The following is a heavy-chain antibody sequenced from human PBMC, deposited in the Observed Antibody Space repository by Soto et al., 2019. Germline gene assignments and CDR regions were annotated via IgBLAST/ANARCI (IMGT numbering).Heavy chain of an antibody. J-gene: IGHJ4*02. CDR2: ISGSGGST. CDR3: AKDREFLEWLPEGFDY. V-gene: IGHV3-23*01. CDR1: GFTFSSYA. D-gene: IGHD3-3*01. Sequence: GGSLRLSCAASGFTFSSYAMSWVRQAPGKGLEWVSAISGSGGSTYYADSVKGRFTISRDNSKNTLYLQMNSLRAEDTAVYYCAKDREFLEWLPEGFDYWGQGTLVTVSS.